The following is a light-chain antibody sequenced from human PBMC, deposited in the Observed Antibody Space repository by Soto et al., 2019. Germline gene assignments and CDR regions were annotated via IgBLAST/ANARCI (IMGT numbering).Light chain of an antibody. J-gene: IGLJ1*01. CDR3: AAWDYSLSAYV. V-gene: IGLV1-44*01. Sequence: QSVLTHLPSASGTPGQRFTISCSGSSSNIGGSSVNCYQHLPGTAPNPLIYTDSRRPSGAPDRFSGSKSGTSASLTISGHQSEDEAYYYCAAWDYSLSAYVFGTGIKVSAL. CDR2: TDS. CDR1: SSNIGGSS.